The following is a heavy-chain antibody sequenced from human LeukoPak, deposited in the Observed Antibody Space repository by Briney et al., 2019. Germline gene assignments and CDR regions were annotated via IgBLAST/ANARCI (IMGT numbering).Heavy chain of an antibody. D-gene: IGHD6-13*01. Sequence: GGSLRLSCAASRFTFSSYAMSWVRQAPGKGLEWVSTISGRGDSTYYADSVKGRFTISRDNSKNTLYLQMNTLRAEDTAVYYCAKAIAAPVWYFDLWGRGTLVTVSS. CDR1: RFTFSSYA. J-gene: IGHJ2*01. CDR3: AKAIAAPVWYFDL. V-gene: IGHV3-23*01. CDR2: ISGRGDST.